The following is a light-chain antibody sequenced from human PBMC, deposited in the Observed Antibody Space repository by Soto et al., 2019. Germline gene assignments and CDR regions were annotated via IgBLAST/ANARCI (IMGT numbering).Light chain of an antibody. CDR2: GAS. J-gene: IGKJ4*01. Sequence: EIGMTQSPATLSVSPGESATLSCRASQNIGINLAWYQQKPGQAPRVLIFGASIRATDFPPRFSGSESGTEFTLTISSLQSEDFAVYYCHHYYDWSTAFGGGTTVEI. CDR1: QNIGIN. CDR3: HHYYDWSTA. V-gene: IGKV3D-15*01.